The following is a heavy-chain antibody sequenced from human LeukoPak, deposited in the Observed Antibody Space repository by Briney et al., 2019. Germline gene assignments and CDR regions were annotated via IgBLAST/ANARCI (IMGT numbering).Heavy chain of an antibody. CDR1: GYTLTELS. D-gene: IGHD6-13*01. J-gene: IGHJ2*01. CDR3: ARGVQSAGTMVDL. V-gene: IGHV1-24*01. Sequence: ASVKVSCKVSGYTLTELSMHWVRQAPGKGLEWMGGFDPEDGETIYAQKFQGRVTMTEDTSTDTAYMELSRLRSDDTAVYYCARGVQSAGTMVDLWGRGTLVTVSS. CDR2: FDPEDGET.